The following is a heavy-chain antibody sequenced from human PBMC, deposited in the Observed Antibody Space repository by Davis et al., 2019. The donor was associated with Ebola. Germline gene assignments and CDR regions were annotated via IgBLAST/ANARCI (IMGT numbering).Heavy chain of an antibody. J-gene: IGHJ3*01. D-gene: IGHD1-26*01. CDR2: FDPEDNEI. CDR3: AAGGSRGGFDV. V-gene: IGHV1-24*01. CDR1: GYTFTGYY. Sequence: AASVKVSCKASGYTFTGYYMHWVRQAPGQGLEWMGNFDPEDNEIIYAHKFEGRVTMTEDTSTHTAYMGLSSLRSEDSAVYYCAAGGSRGGFDVWGQGTMVTVS.